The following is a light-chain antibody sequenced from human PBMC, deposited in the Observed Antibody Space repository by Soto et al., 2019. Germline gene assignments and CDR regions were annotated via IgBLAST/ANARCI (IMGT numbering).Light chain of an antibody. CDR2: DVS. CDR1: SSDVGGYNY. CDR3: SSYAGSSTFGV. V-gene: IGLV2-14*01. J-gene: IGLJ2*01. Sequence: QSVLTQPASVSGSPGQSITISCTGTSSDVGGYNYVSWYQQHPGKAPKLMIYDVSNRPSGVSNRFSGSKSGNTASLTISGLQAEDEADYYCSSYAGSSTFGVFGGGTKVTVL.